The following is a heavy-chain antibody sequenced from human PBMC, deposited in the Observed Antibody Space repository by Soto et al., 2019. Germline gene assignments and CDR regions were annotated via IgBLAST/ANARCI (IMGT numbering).Heavy chain of an antibody. CDR1: GFTFGDYA. D-gene: IGHD1-26*01. CDR3: TRNSYSGSYYPDY. J-gene: IGHJ4*02. Sequence: EVQLVESGGGLVQPGRSLRLSCTTSGFTFGDYAMSWFRQAPGKGLEWVGVIRGKAFGGTTEYAASVKDRITISRDESKSIAYLQMNSLKTDDTAVYYCTRNSYSGSYYPDYWGQGTLVTVSS. CDR2: IRGKAFGGTT. V-gene: IGHV3-49*03.